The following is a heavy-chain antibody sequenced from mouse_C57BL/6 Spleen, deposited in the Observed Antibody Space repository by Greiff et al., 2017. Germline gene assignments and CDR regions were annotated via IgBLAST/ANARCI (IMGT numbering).Heavy chain of an antibody. CDR2: LYPGDGDT. J-gene: IGHJ2*01. D-gene: IGHD1-1*02. Sequence: QVQLQQSGAELVKPGASVKISCKASGYAFSSYWMNWVKQRPGTGLAWIGQLYPGDGDTKYNGKFKGKATLTADKSSSTAYMQLSRLTSEDSAVNFCARQGSTHYFDYWGQGTTLTVSS. V-gene: IGHV1-80*01. CDR1: GYAFSSYW. CDR3: ARQGSTHYFDY.